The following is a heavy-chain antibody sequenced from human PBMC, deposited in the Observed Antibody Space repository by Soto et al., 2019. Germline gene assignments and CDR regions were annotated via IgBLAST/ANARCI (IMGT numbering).Heavy chain of an antibody. CDR3: ARDKEVLWRGYYRSRNHNCFDP. Sequence: ASVKVSCKASGYTFTGYYMHWVRQAPGQGLERMGWINPNSGGTNYAQKFQGRVTMTRDTSISTAYMELSRLRSDDTAVYYCARDKEVLWRGYYRSRNHNCFDPWGQGTQVTVS. V-gene: IGHV1-2*02. CDR1: GYTFTGYY. CDR2: INPNSGGT. D-gene: IGHD3-3*01. J-gene: IGHJ5*02.